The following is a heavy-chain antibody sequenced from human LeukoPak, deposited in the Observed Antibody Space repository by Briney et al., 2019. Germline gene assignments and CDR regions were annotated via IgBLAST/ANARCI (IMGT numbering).Heavy chain of an antibody. D-gene: IGHD6-19*01. J-gene: IGHJ4*02. CDR3: ARLDSSGWSSRFDY. V-gene: IGHV4-39*01. Sequence: SETLSLTCTVSGGSISSSSYYWGWIRQPPGKGLEWIGSIYYSGSTYYNPSLKSRVTISVDTSKNQFSLKLSSVTAADTAVYYCARLDSSGWSSRFDYWGQGTLVTVSS. CDR1: GGSISSSSYY. CDR2: IYYSGST.